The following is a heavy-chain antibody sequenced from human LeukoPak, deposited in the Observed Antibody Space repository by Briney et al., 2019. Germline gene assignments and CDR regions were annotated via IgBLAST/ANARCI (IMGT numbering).Heavy chain of an antibody. D-gene: IGHD1-26*01. CDR1: GGSISSYY. Sequence: SETLSLTCTVSGGSISSYYWSWIRQPPGKGLEWIGYIYYSGSTNYNPSLKSRVTISVDTSKNQFSLKLSSVTAADTAVYYCARVRWELLVSQAPIFQHWGQDTLVTVSS. J-gene: IGHJ1*01. V-gene: IGHV4-59*01. CDR2: IYYSGST. CDR3: ARVRWELLVSQAPIFQH.